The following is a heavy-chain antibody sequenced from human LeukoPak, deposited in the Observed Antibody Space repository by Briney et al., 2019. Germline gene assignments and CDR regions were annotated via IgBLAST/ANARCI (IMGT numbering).Heavy chain of an antibody. CDR1: EYSFTDYC. J-gene: IGHJ3*02. CDR2: INPNSGGT. CDR3: ARDRSGSYRPADI. Sequence: ASVKVSCKAPEYSFTDYCVHWVRQAPGQGLEWMGWINPNSGGTYYAQKFQGRVTMTRDTSITIAYMELSRLRSDDTAVYYCARDRSGSYRPADIWGQGTMVTVS. V-gene: IGHV1-2*02. D-gene: IGHD1-26*01.